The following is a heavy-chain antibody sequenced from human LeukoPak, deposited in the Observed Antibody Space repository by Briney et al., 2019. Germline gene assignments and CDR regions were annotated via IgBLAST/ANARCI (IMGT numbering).Heavy chain of an antibody. CDR1: GFTFSNAW. V-gene: IGHV3-15*01. J-gene: IGHJ4*02. CDR2: IKSKTDGGTT. Sequence: GGSLRLSCAASGFTFSNAWMSWFRQAPGKGLEWVGRIKSKTDGGTTDYAAPVKGRFTISRDDSKNTLYLQMNSLKTEDTAVYYCTTDVEMATIQGSFDYWGQGTLVTVSS. D-gene: IGHD5-24*01. CDR3: TTDVEMATIQGSFDY.